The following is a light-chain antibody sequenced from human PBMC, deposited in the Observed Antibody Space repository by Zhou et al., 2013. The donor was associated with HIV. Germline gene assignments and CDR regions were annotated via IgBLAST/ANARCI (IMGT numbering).Light chain of an antibody. V-gene: IGKV3-20*01. Sequence: EIVLTQSPATLSLSPGERATLSCRASEYVTRYLAWYQQKPGQAPRLLIYATSNRATDIPPRFSGSGSGTDYTLTISRLEPEDFAVYYCQQYGSSPGTFGQGTKVEIK. J-gene: IGKJ1*01. CDR3: QQYGSSPGT. CDR1: EYVTRY. CDR2: ATS.